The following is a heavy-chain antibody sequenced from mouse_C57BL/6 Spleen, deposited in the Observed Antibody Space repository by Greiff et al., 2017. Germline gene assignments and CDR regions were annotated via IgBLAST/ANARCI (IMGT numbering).Heavy chain of an antibody. CDR2: IDPSDSYT. D-gene: IGHD4-1*01. CDR1: GYTFTSYW. CDR3: ARFRWDEYYFDY. Sequence: VQLQQPGAELVLPGASVKLSCKASGYTFTSYWMHWVKQRPGQGLEWIGEIDPSDSYTNYNQKFKGKSTLTVDKSSSTAYMQLSCLISEDSAVYYCARFRWDEYYFDYWGQGTTLTVSS. J-gene: IGHJ2*01. V-gene: IGHV1-69*01.